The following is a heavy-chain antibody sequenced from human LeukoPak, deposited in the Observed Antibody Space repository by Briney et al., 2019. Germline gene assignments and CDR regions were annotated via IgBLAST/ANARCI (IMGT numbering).Heavy chain of an antibody. CDR2: IYHSGST. V-gene: IGHV4-4*02. CDR3: ASTLIGIAVAGTVY. D-gene: IGHD6-19*01. Sequence: PSGTLSLTCAVSGGSISSSNWWSWVRLPPGKGLEWIGEIYHSGSTNYNPSLKSRVTISVDKSKNQFSLKLSSVTAADTAVYYCASTLIGIAVAGTVYWGQGTLVTVSS. J-gene: IGHJ4*02. CDR1: GGSISSSNW.